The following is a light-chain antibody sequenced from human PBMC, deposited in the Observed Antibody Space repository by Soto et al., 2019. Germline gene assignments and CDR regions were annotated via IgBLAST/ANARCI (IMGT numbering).Light chain of an antibody. V-gene: IGKV3D-15*01. J-gene: IGKJ4*01. Sequence: ELVMTKCPATLSVSPGAGATLSGGASQSADSTLAWYQQHPPENPRLLLYCASTTPPSIAARFSSSGSGTEFTPPIISVQSEDSAVYYCQQYNDWHLTFGGGTKVDIK. CDR2: CAS. CDR3: QQYNDWHLT. CDR1: QSADST.